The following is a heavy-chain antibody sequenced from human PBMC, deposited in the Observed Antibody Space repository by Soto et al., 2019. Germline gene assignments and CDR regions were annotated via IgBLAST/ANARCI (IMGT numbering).Heavy chain of an antibody. J-gene: IGHJ6*03. V-gene: IGHV3-23*01. D-gene: IGHD2-15*01. Sequence: SGGSLRLSCAASGFTFSSYAMSWVRQAPGKGLEWVSAISGSGGSTYYADSVKGRFTISRDNSKNTLYLQMSSLRAEDTAVYYCATSYCSGGSCYSHFNYYYYYMDVWGKGTTVTVSS. CDR1: GFTFSSYA. CDR2: ISGSGGST. CDR3: ATSYCSGGSCYSHFNYYYYYMDV.